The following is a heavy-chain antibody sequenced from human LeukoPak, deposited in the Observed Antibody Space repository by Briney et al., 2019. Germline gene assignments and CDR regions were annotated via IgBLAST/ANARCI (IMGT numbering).Heavy chain of an antibody. V-gene: IGHV3-23*01. CDR3: AKDRRYGGVTIYAFDI. CDR1: GFTVSSNY. CDR2: ISGSGGST. Sequence: PGGSLRLSCAASGFTVSSNYMSWVRQAPGKGLEWVSAISGSGGSTYYADSVKGRFTISRDNSKNTLYLQMNSLRAEDTAVYYCAKDRRYGGVTIYAFDIWGQGTMVTVSS. J-gene: IGHJ3*02. D-gene: IGHD3-16*01.